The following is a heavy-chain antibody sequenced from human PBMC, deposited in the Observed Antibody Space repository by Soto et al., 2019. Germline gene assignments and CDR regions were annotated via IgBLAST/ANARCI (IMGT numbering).Heavy chain of an antibody. Sequence: QVQLVQSGAEVKKPGASVKVSCKASGYTFTSYGISWVRQAPGQGLERMGWISANNGNPNYAQKLQGRVTMTTDTSTITAYMELRRLRSGDTAVYYCARTGGSGSYYFRVNWDWFDPWGQGTLVPVSS. CDR1: GYTFTSYG. CDR2: ISANNGNP. V-gene: IGHV1-18*01. J-gene: IGHJ5*02. D-gene: IGHD3-10*01. CDR3: ARTGGSGSYYFRVNWDWFDP.